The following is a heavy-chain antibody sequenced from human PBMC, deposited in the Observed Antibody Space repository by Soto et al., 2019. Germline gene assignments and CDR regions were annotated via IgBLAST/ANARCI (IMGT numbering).Heavy chain of an antibody. D-gene: IGHD3-22*01. CDR1: GYTFTGYY. CDR2: IXPXXXGX. Sequence: ASVKVSCKASGYTFTGYYMHWVRQAPGQGREWMGXIXPXXXGXNXXXKXXXXVTMTRDTSISTAYMELSRLRSDDTAVYYCARAGYYYDSSGYFDIWGQGTMVTVSS. J-gene: IGHJ3*02. CDR3: ARAGYYYDSSGYFDI. V-gene: IGHV1-2*02.